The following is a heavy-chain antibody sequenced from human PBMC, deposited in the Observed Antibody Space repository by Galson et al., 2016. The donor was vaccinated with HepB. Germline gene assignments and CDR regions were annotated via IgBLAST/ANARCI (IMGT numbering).Heavy chain of an antibody. CDR3: VIGAHTPRIGFVGY. CDR2: ISTNGETT. J-gene: IGHJ4*02. D-gene: IGHD5-12*01. V-gene: IGHV3-64D*06. Sequence: SLRLSCAASGFIFSDYSMNWARQAPGKGLEYISVISTNGETTHYAASVKGRFTISRDNSKNTLSLQMNSLRPEDTAMYYCVIGAHTPRIGFVGYWGQGAPVTVSS. CDR1: GFIFSDYS.